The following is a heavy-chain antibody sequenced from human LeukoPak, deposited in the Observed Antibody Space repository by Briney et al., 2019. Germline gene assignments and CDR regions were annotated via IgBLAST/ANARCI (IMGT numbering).Heavy chain of an antibody. D-gene: IGHD6-19*01. V-gene: IGHV3-23*01. Sequence: GWSLRLSRAVSGFTCCGYATRWVRRAPGQGLEWVSAVRGGGGSTYYADSVKGWFTISRDYSMNTLYLQMSSLRAEDTAVYYCARYSSDYFDHWGQGTLVTVSS. CDR1: GFTCCGYA. CDR2: VRGGGGST. J-gene: IGHJ4*02. CDR3: ARYSSDYFDH.